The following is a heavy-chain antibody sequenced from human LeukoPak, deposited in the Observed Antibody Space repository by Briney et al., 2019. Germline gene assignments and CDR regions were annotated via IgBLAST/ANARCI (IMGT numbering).Heavy chain of an antibody. CDR1: GFTFSSYS. V-gene: IGHV3-30*02. D-gene: IGHD2-2*01. CDR2: IRYDGSNE. CDR3: AKDRVRNIVVVPGTMTGAV. J-gene: IGHJ6*04. Sequence: GRSLRLSCAASGFTFSSYSLHWVRQAPGKGLEWVAFIRYDGSNEYYADSVKDRFTISRDNSRNTLYLQMNSLRAEDTAVYYCAKDRVRNIVVVPGTMTGAVWGKGTTVTVSS.